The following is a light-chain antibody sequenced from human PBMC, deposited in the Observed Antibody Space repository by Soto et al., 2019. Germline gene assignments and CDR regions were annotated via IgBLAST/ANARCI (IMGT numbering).Light chain of an antibody. Sequence: QSVLTQPASVSGSPGQSITISCTGSSSDIGAYNYVSWFQQYPGKAPKLIISEVSNRPSGVSNRFSGSKSGTAASLTISGLQTEDEADYFCFSFTTEWTHVSGTGTKVTVL. CDR2: EVS. CDR3: FSFTTEWTHV. V-gene: IGLV2-14*01. J-gene: IGLJ1*01. CDR1: SSDIGAYNY.